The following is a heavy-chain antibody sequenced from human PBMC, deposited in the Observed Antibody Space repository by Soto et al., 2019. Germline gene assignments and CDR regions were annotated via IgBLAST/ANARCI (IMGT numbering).Heavy chain of an antibody. CDR3: AADYGDPKGYYYYGMDV. D-gene: IGHD4-17*01. J-gene: IGHJ6*02. V-gene: IGHV1-46*01. CDR1: GYTFTSYY. CDR2: INPSGGST. Sequence: GASVKVSCKASGYTFTSYYMHWVRQAPGQGLEWMGIINPSGGSTSYAQKFQGRVTMTRDTSTSTVYMELSSLRSEDTAVYYCAADYGDPKGYYYYGMDVWGQGTTVTVS.